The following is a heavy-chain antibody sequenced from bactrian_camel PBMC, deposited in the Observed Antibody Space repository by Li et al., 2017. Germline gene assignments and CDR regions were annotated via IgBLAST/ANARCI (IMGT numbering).Heavy chain of an antibody. Sequence: VQLVESGGGLVQPGTSLRLSCVASGFTISSYDFAWVRQAPGKGLEWISTSNGNGGSTYYADSVKGRFTISRDNAKNTLYLQMNSLKAEDAAVYYCATDMRGAWFLYGISYWGRGTQVTVS. D-gene: IGHD2*01. V-gene: IGHV3S40*01. CDR1: GFTISSYD. J-gene: IGHJ7*01. CDR2: SNGNGGST.